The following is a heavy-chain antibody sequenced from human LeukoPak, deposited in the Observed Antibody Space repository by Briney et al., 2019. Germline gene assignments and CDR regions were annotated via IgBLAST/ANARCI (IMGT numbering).Heavy chain of an antibody. CDR3: AKEIIAAAGYFDY. CDR2: ISGSGGST. D-gene: IGHD6-25*01. Sequence: PGGSLGLSCAASGFTFSSYSMNWVRQAPGKGLEWVSAISGSGGSTYYADSVKGRFTISRDNSKNTLYLQMNSLRAEDTAVYYCAKEIIAAAGYFDYWGQGTLVTVSS. V-gene: IGHV3-23*01. J-gene: IGHJ4*02. CDR1: GFTFSSYS.